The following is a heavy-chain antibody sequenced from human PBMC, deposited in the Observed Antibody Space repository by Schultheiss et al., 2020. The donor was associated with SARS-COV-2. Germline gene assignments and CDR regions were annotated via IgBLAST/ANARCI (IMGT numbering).Heavy chain of an antibody. V-gene: IGHV3-11*04. Sequence: GGSLRLSCAASGFTFSDYYMSWIRQAPGKGLEWVSYISSSGSTIYYTDSLRGRFTISRDNAKNSLYLQLNSLRVEDTAVYYCVRVAMTTVTELDYWGQGTLVTVAS. CDR3: VRVAMTTVTELDY. J-gene: IGHJ4*02. CDR2: ISSSGSTI. D-gene: IGHD4-17*01. CDR1: GFTFSDYY.